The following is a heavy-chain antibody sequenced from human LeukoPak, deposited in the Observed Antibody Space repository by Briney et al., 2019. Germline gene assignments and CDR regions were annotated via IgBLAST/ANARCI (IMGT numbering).Heavy chain of an antibody. CDR2: IRYDVSNK. CDR3: GSSGPPGGYFDY. J-gene: IGHJ4*02. D-gene: IGHD2-15*01. CDR1: GFTFSSYG. V-gene: IGHV3-30*02. Sequence: GGSLRLSCAASGFTFSSYGMHWVRQAPGKGLEWVAFIRYDVSNKYYADSVKGRFTISRDNSKNTLYLQMNSLRAEDTAVYYCGSSGPPGGYFDYWGQGTLVTVSS.